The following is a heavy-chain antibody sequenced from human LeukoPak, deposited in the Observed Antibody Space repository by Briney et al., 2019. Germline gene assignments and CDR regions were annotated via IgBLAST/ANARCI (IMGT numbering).Heavy chain of an antibody. Sequence: GSLRVSCAASGFTFSSYWMSWVRQAPGKGLEWVSYISSSGSTIYYADSVKGRFTISRDNAKNSLYLQMNSLRAEDTAVYYCARDPGDGYNYFDYWGQGTLVTVSS. J-gene: IGHJ4*02. V-gene: IGHV3-48*04. CDR3: ARDPGDGYNYFDY. CDR1: GFTFSSYW. CDR2: ISSSGSTI. D-gene: IGHD5-24*01.